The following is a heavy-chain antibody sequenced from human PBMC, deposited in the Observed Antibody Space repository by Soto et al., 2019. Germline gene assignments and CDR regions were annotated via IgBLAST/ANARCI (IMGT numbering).Heavy chain of an antibody. CDR2: INHSGST. CDR1: GGSISSYY. V-gene: IGHV4-34*01. D-gene: IGHD2-21*01. CDR3: AMGRNRLEDGYNYAY. Sequence: QVQLQQWGAGLLKPSETLSLTCAVYGGSISSYYWSWIRQPPGKGLEWIGEINHSGSTNYNPSLKSRVTVSVDTSKNQFSLKLSSVTAADTAVYYCAMGRNRLEDGYNYAYWGQGTLVTVSS. J-gene: IGHJ4*02.